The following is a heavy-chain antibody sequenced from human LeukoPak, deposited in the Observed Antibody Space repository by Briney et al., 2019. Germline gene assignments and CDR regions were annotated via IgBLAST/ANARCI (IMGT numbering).Heavy chain of an antibody. D-gene: IGHD6-19*01. CDR2: IYSGGAR. Sequence: GSLRLSCAASGFTVSNNYMSWVRQAPGKGLEWVSLIYSGGARYYADPVKGRFTISRDNSKNTLYLQMNSLRAEDTAVYYCAKTALAVAGIVPVESELDYWGQGTLVTVSS. J-gene: IGHJ4*02. CDR3: AKTALAVAGIVPVESELDY. CDR1: GFTVSNNY. V-gene: IGHV3-53*01.